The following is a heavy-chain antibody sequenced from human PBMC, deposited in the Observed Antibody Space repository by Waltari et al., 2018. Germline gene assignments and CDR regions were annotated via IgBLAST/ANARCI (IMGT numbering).Heavy chain of an antibody. V-gene: IGHV1-8*01. J-gene: IGHJ3*01. Sequence: QVQLVQSGAEVKKPGAAVGVSCKASGYTFVSYDINWVRQAPGQGLEWMGWINPNTGAARVAQNFQDRVTMTRSTSETTAYMEISDLTSHDTAVYYCARGDNWNDRLDFWGQGTKVTVSS. CDR1: GYTFVSYD. D-gene: IGHD1-1*01. CDR3: ARGDNWNDRLDF. CDR2: INPNTGAA.